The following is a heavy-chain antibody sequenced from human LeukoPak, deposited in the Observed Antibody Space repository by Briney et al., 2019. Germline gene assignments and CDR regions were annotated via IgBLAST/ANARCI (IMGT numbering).Heavy chain of an antibody. CDR3: ARHSPRESSSWLEYDY. D-gene: IGHD6-13*01. Sequence: SETLSLTCAMHSESSGGDDWTWIRQPPGKGLEWIGEVSPGGSTRYNPSLRSRVTISLDTSRSRFSLRLSSVTAADTAVYYCARHSPRESSSWLEYDYWGQGTLVTVSS. J-gene: IGHJ4*02. CDR1: SESSGGDD. V-gene: IGHV4-34*01. CDR2: VSPGGST.